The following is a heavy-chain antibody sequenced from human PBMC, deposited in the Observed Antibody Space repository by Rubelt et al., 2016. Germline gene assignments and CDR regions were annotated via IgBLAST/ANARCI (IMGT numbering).Heavy chain of an antibody. Sequence: VQLLESGGGLVQPGGSLRLSCAASGFTFSSSALSWVRQAPGKGLEWVAVISYDGRSEYYTDSVKGRFTISRDNSKDTLYLQMNSLKAEDTAVYYCAIDTSMVRSRFDCWGQGTLVTVSS. D-gene: IGHD5-18*01. CDR3: AIDTSMVRSRFDC. CDR2: ISYDGRSE. V-gene: IGHV3-30*04. J-gene: IGHJ4*02. CDR1: GFTFSSSA.